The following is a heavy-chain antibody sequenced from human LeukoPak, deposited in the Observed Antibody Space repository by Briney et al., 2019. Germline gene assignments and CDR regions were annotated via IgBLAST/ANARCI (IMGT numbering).Heavy chain of an antibody. D-gene: IGHD6-19*01. Sequence: TSETLSLTCAVYGGSFSGYYWSWIRQPPGEGLEWIGEINHSGSTNYNPSLKSRVTISVDTSKNQFSLKLSSVTAADTAVYYCASKPRSGQWLVPRRGYYFDYWGQGTLVTVSS. CDR2: INHSGST. V-gene: IGHV4-34*01. J-gene: IGHJ4*02. CDR3: ASKPRSGQWLVPRRGYYFDY. CDR1: GGSFSGYY.